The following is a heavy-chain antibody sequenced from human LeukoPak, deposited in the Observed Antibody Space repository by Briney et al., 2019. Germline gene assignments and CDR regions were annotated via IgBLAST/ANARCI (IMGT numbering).Heavy chain of an antibody. D-gene: IGHD6-19*01. CDR2: ISGSGGST. V-gene: IGHV3-23*01. CDR1: GFTFSSYA. CDR3: AKAPGPSVAGSPWFDP. Sequence: PGGSLRLSCAASGFTFSSYAMGWVRQAPGKGLEWVSAISGSGGSTYYADSVKGRFTISRDNSKNTLYLQMNSLRAEDTAVYYCAKAPGPSVAGSPWFDPWGQGTLVTVSS. J-gene: IGHJ5*02.